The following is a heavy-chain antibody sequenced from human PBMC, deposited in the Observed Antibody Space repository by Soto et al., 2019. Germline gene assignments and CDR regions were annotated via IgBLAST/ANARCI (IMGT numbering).Heavy chain of an antibody. CDR3: ARVMGWAARAYWYFDL. Sequence: KPSETLSLTCTVSGGSVSSGSYYWSWIRQPPGKGLEWIGYIYYSGSTNYNPSLKSRVTISVDTSKNQFSLKLSSVTAADTAVYYCARVMGWAARAYWYFDLWGRGTLVTVSS. D-gene: IGHD6-6*01. CDR2: IYYSGST. J-gene: IGHJ2*01. CDR1: GGSVSSGSYY. V-gene: IGHV4-61*01.